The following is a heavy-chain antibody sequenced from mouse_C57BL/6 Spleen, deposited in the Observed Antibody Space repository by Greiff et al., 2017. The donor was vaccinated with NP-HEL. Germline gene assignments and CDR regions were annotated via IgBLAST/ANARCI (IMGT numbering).Heavy chain of an antibody. V-gene: IGHV1-59*01. D-gene: IGHD2-10*02. CDR3: ARGRYGNYWFAY. CDR1: GYTFTSYW. CDR2: IDPSDSYT. Sequence: VQLQQPGAELVRPGTSVKLSCKASGYTFTSYWMHWVKQRPGQGLEWIGVIDPSDSYTNYNQKFKGKATLTVDTSSSTAYMQLSSLTSEDSAVYYCARGRYGNYWFAYWGQGTLVTVSA. J-gene: IGHJ3*01.